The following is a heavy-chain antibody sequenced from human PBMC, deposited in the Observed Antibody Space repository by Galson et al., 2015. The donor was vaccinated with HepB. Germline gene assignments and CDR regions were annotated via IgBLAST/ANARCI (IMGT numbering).Heavy chain of an antibody. D-gene: IGHD1-26*01. CDR2: ISTTSDNK. V-gene: IGHV3-48*01. CDR3: TRIALSGSYWYFDY. Sequence: SLRLSCAASGFTFSSYTMNWVRQAPGKGLEWISYISTTSDNKFSADSVKGRFIISRDNAKNLLYLQIKSLRAEDTAVYYCTRIALSGSYWYFDYWGQGSLVTVSS. CDR1: GFTFSSYT. J-gene: IGHJ4*02.